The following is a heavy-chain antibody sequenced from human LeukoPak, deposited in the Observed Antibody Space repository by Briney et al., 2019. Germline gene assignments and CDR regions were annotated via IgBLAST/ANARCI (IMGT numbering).Heavy chain of an antibody. J-gene: IGHJ6*02. CDR3: AAVDILTGYLYGMGV. Sequence: GTSVKVSCKASGFTFTSSAMQWVRQARGQRLEWIGWIVVGSGNTNYAQKFQERVTITRDMSTSTAYMELSSLRSEDTAVYYCAAVDILTGYLYGMGVWGQGTTVTVSS. V-gene: IGHV1-58*02. CDR2: IVVGSGNT. D-gene: IGHD3-9*01. CDR1: GFTFTSSA.